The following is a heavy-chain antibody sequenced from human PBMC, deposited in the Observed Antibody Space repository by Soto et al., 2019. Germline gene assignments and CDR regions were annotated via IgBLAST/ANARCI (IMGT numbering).Heavy chain of an antibody. V-gene: IGHV3-74*01. Sequence: EVQLVESGGGLVQPGESLTLSCAASGFTFSSYWMHWVRQAPGKGLVWVSRIKSDGSGTYYADSVKGRLTISRDNARNTIYLPMTSLRVKDTAVYFCARGDGDHYYGNGSLCRHWGQGTLGTVSS. CDR3: ARGDGDHYYGNGSLCRH. CDR2: IKSDGSGT. D-gene: IGHD2-2*01. J-gene: IGHJ4*02. CDR1: GFTFSSYW.